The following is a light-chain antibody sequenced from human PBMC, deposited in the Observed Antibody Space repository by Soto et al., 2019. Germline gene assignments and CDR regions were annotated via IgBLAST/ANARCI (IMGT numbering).Light chain of an antibody. CDR1: SSNIGSYS. V-gene: IGLV1-44*01. CDR2: KNN. J-gene: IGLJ3*02. CDR3: AAWDDSLNGPV. Sequence: QSALTQPPSVSGTPGQTVTISCSGSSSNIGSYSVNWYHQHPGTAPKLIIYKNNQRPSGVPDRFSASKSGTTASLAISGLQSGDEADYYCAAWDDSLNGPVFGAGTKVTVL.